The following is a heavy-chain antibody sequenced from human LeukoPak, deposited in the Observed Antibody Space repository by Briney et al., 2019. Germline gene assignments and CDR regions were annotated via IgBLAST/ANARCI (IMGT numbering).Heavy chain of an antibody. CDR2: VYHSGRT. D-gene: IGHD3-9*01. CDR1: GGSISTGGYC. Sequence: SETLSLTCVVSGGSISTGGYCWSWIRQPPGKGLEWIGCVYHSGRTYYNPSVKSRVTISVDRSKNQFSLKLNSVTAADTAMYYRVRGGNTGYYPFDYWGQGTLIPVSS. V-gene: IGHV4-30-2*01. J-gene: IGHJ4*02. CDR3: VRGGNTGYYPFDY.